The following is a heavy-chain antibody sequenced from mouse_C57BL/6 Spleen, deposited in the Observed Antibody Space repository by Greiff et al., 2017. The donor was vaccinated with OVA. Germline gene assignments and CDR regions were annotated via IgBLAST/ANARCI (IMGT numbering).Heavy chain of an antibody. V-gene: IGHV3-6*01. CDR2: ISYDGSN. D-gene: IGHD3-3*01. CDR1: GYSITSGYY. J-gene: IGHJ4*01. Sequence: EVQLVESGPGLVKPSQSLSLTCSVTGYSITSGYYWNWIRQFPGNKLEWMGYISYDGSNNYNPSLKNRISITRDTSKNQFFLKLNSVTTEDTATYYCARGDQGYYAMDYWGQGTSVTVSS. CDR3: ARGDQGYYAMDY.